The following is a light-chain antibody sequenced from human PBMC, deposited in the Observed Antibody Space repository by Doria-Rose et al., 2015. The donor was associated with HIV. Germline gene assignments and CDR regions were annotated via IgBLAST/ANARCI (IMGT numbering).Light chain of an antibody. V-gene: IGKV3-20*01. J-gene: IGKJ1*01. CDR2: DGS. CDR1: QSFSSTY. CDR3: HQYGTSWT. Sequence: TQSPGTLSLSPGERATLSCRASQSFSSTYLAWYQQKPGQAPSLLIYDGSTRATGIPARFSVSGSGTDFTLTINRLEPEDFALYYCHQYGTSWTFGQGTKVEI.